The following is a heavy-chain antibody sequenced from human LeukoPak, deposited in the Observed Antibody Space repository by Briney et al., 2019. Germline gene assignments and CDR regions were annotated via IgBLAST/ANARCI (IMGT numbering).Heavy chain of an antibody. CDR2: ISGSGGST. CDR3: ARNFHRRLYDSSGYYPY. Sequence: GGSLRLSCAASGFTFDDYGMSWVRQAPGKGLEWVSAISGSGGSTYYADSVKGRFTISRDNAKNSLYLQMNSLRAEDTAVYYCARNFHRRLYDSSGYYPYWGQGTLVTVSS. CDR1: GFTFDDYG. D-gene: IGHD3-22*01. V-gene: IGHV3-23*01. J-gene: IGHJ4*02.